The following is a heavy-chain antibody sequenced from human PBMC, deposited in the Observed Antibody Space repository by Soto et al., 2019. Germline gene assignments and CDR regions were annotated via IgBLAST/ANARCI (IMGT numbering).Heavy chain of an antibody. J-gene: IGHJ5*02. Sequence: PGGSLRLSCAASGFTFSSYGMHWFRQAPGKGLEWVAVISYDGSNKYYADSVKGRFTISRDNSKNTLYLQMNSLRAEDTAVYYCAKDATIFGVVTYNWFDPWGQGTLVTVSS. CDR1: GFTFSSYG. V-gene: IGHV3-30*18. CDR2: ISYDGSNK. CDR3: AKDATIFGVVTYNWFDP. D-gene: IGHD3-3*01.